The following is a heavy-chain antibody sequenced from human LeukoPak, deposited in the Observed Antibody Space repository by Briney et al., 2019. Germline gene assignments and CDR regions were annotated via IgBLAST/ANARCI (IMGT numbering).Heavy chain of an antibody. CDR3: ASGESYYYGMDV. J-gene: IGHJ6*02. CDR2: IYYSGST. Sequence: PSETLSLTCTVSGGSISSGDYYWSWLRQPPGKGLEWIGYIYYSGSTYYNPSLKSRVTISVDTSKNQFSLKLSSVTAADTAAYYCASGESYYYGMDVWGQGTTVTVSS. CDR1: GGSISSGDYY. V-gene: IGHV4-30-4*01.